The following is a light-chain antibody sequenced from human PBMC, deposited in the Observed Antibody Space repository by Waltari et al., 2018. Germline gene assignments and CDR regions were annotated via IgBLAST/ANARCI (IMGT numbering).Light chain of an antibody. CDR3: SLYMGSGIWV. CDR1: SGSVSTNSY. J-gene: IGLJ3*02. Sequence: QTVVTQDPSLSVSPGGTVALTCSLTSGSVSTNSYATWYQQTPGQPPRTLVYKGSSRSSGVPDRFAGSVLGNTVALTITGAQADDEANYYCSLYMGSGIWVFGGGTKLTVL. CDR2: KGS. V-gene: IGLV8-61*01.